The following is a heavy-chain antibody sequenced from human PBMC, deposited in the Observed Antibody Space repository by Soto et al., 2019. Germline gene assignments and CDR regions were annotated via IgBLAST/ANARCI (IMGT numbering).Heavy chain of an antibody. Sequence: SETLSLTCAVYGGSFSGYYWSWIRQPPGKGLEWIGEINHSGSTNYSPSLKSRVTISVDTSKNQFSLKLSSVTAADTAVYYCARWVVTGTTTDPPDTSDYWGQGALVTVS. CDR3: ARWVVTGTTTDPPDTSDY. J-gene: IGHJ4*02. CDR2: INHSGST. V-gene: IGHV4-34*01. CDR1: GGSFSGYY. D-gene: IGHD1-20*01.